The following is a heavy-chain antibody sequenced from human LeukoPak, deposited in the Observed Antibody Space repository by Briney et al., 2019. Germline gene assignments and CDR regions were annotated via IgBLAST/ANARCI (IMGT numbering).Heavy chain of an antibody. CDR2: LYSGGSA. Sequence: GGSLRLSCAASGFTVSTNYMSWVRQAPGKGLEWVSVLYSGGSAYYADSVRGRFTISRDNSRNTLYLQMNSLRVEDTAVYYCARRPNTAVDQGRPRFYFDLWGRGTLVTVSS. CDR3: ARRPNTAVDQGRPRFYFDL. CDR1: GFTVSTNY. V-gene: IGHV3-66*04. J-gene: IGHJ2*01. D-gene: IGHD5-18*01.